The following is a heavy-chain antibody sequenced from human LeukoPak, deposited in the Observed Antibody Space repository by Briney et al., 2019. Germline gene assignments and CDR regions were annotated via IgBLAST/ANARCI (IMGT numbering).Heavy chain of an antibody. D-gene: IGHD2-15*01. J-gene: IGHJ6*03. CDR1: GFSFSSYG. V-gene: IGHV3-23*01. CDR2: ISSTGGTT. Sequence: GGSLRLSCAASGFSFSSYGMSWVRQAPGKGLEWVSAISSTGGTTYYADSVKGRFTISRDNSKNTLYLQINSLRAEDTAIYYCAKNGDRGAYCSGGSCYPYYYYYMDVWGKGTTVTVSS. CDR3: AKNGDRGAYCSGGSCYPYYYYYMDV.